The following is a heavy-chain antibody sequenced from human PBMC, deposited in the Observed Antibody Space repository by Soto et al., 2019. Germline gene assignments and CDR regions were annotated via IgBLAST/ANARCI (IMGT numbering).Heavy chain of an antibody. CDR2: ISSNGGST. V-gene: IGHV3-64D*08. J-gene: IGHJ6*02. D-gene: IGHD3-22*01. Sequence: GGSLRLSCSASGFTFSSYAMHWVRQAPGKGLEYVSAISSNGGSTYYADSVKGRFTISRDNSKNTLYLQMSSLRAEDTAVYYCVKFPNYYYDSSGYYLEDDYYYYGMDVWGQGTTVTVSS. CDR3: VKFPNYYYDSSGYYLEDDYYYYGMDV. CDR1: GFTFSSYA.